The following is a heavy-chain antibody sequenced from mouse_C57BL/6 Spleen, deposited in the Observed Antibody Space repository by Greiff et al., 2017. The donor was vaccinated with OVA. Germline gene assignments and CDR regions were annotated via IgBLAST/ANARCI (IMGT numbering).Heavy chain of an antibody. D-gene: IGHD3-2*02. CDR1: GFTFSSYG. CDR3: ARHEDSSGYGDY. V-gene: IGHV5-6*01. CDR2: ISSGGSYT. J-gene: IGHJ2*01. Sequence: EVMLVESGGDLVKPGGSLKLSCAASGFTFSSYGMSWVRQTPDKRLEWVATISSGGSYTYYPDSVKGRFTISRDNAKNTLYLQMSSLKSEDTAMDYCARHEDSSGYGDYWGQGTTLTVSS.